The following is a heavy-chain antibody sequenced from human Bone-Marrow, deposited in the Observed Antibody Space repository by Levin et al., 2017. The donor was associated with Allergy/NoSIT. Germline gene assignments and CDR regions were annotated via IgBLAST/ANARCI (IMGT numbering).Heavy chain of an antibody. J-gene: IGHJ4*02. D-gene: IGHD6-19*01. V-gene: IGHV3-21*01. Sequence: GGSLRLSCAASGFTFSTYSMNWVRQAPGKGLEWVSSISSRSNYRYYADSVKGRFTISRDNAENSLFLQMNSLRVEDTAIYYCARDLIPVAGNALDYWGQGTLVTVSS. CDR2: ISSRSNYR. CDR3: ARDLIPVAGNALDY. CDR1: GFTFSTYS.